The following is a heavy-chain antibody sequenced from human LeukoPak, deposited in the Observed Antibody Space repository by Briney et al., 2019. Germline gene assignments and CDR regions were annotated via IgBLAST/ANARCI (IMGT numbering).Heavy chain of an antibody. D-gene: IGHD2-8*02. CDR3: ARASVGWWHDRPYYMDV. CDR2: IKQDGSEK. J-gene: IGHJ6*03. CDR1: GFTFSTHW. V-gene: IGHV3-7*01. Sequence: GGSLRLSCAASGFTFSTHWMRWVRQAPGKGLEWVASIKQDGSEKNYVDSVKGRFTISRDNAKTSLYLQMNSLRAEDTALYYCARASVGWWHDRPYYMDVWGKGTTVTVSS.